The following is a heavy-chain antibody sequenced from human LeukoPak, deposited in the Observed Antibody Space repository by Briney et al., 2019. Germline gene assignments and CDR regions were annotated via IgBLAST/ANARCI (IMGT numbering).Heavy chain of an antibody. Sequence: ASVKVSCKASGYAFTGYYMHWVRQAPGQGLEWMGWINPNSGGTNYAQKFQGRVTMTRDTSISTAYMELSRLRSDDTAVYYCARVAGSSGYYRFDPWGQGTLVTVSS. CDR2: INPNSGGT. J-gene: IGHJ5*02. V-gene: IGHV1-2*02. CDR3: ARVAGSSGYYRFDP. CDR1: GYAFTGYY. D-gene: IGHD3-22*01.